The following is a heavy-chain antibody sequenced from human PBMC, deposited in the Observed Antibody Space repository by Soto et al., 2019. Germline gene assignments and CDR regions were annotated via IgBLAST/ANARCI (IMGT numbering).Heavy chain of an antibody. V-gene: IGHV3-74*01. D-gene: IGHD5-12*01. CDR1: GFTFAVNW. CDR2: INTDGSNT. Sequence: EVQLVESGGGLVQPGGSLRLSCAASGFTFAVNWLHWVRQVPGKGLVWVSRINTDGSNTNYADSVKGRFTISRDNAKNTLYLQMNSLRPEDTAVYCCTRAGPEYSLGEWGQGTLVTVSS. CDR3: TRAGPEYSLGE. J-gene: IGHJ4*02.